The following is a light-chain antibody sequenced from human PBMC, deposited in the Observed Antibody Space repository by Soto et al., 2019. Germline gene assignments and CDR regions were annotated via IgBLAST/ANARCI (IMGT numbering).Light chain of an antibody. J-gene: IGKJ1*01. CDR2: TAS. Sequence: DIQMTQSPSTLSASVGDRVTITCRASHNIFTFLAWHQQRPGKAPKVVMYTASSLESGVPSRFSGSGFGTEFTLTISSLQPDDFATYYCQQYYMYPPTFGQGTKVEIK. V-gene: IGKV1-5*03. CDR1: HNIFTF. CDR3: QQYYMYPPT.